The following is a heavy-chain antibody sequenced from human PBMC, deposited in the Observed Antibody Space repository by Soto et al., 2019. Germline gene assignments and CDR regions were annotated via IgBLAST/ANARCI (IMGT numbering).Heavy chain of an antibody. CDR2: ISAYNGNT. CDR1: YTFTSYG. V-gene: IGHV1-18*01. D-gene: IGHD2-2*01. J-gene: IGHJ5*02. Sequence: YTFTSYGISWVRQAPGQGLEWMGRISAYNGNTNYAQKLQGRVTMTTDTSTSTAYMELSSVTAADTAVYYCARVGAAEYCISTSCYWFDPWGQGTLVTVSS. CDR3: ARVGAAEYCISTSCYWFDP.